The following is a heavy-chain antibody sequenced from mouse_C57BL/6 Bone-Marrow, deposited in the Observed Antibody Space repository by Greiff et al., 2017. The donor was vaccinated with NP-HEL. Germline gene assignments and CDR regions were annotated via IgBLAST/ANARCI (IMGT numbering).Heavy chain of an antibody. CDR1: GYAFTNYL. Sequence: VKLQESGAELVRPGTSVKVSCKASGYAFTNYLIEWVKQRPGQGLEWIGVINPGSGGTNYNEKLKGKATLTADKSSSTAYMQLSSLTSEDSAVYFCARGGIYYDYAWFAYWGQGTLVTVSA. V-gene: IGHV1-54*01. J-gene: IGHJ3*01. CDR3: ARGGIYYDYAWFAY. CDR2: INPGSGGT. D-gene: IGHD2-4*01.